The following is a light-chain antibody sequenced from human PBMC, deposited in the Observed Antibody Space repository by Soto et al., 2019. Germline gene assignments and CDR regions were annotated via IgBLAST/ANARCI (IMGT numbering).Light chain of an antibody. CDR1: ETIINY. CDR2: SAS. V-gene: IGKV1-39*01. CDR3: QQSYTTPGT. Sequence: DIPMTQSPSSLSASVGDRVTITCRASETIINYLNWYQQKPGKAPKLLIYSASSLQSGVPSRFSGSGYGTDFTLTISSLQPEDFATYYCQQSYTTPGTFGQGTKVDLK. J-gene: IGKJ1*01.